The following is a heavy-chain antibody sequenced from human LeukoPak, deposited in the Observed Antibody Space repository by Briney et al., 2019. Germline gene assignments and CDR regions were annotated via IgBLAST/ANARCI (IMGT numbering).Heavy chain of an antibody. V-gene: IGHV3-33*01. CDR2: IWYDGSNK. CDR3: ARESSSWYLYYYYYYMDV. CDR1: GFTFSSYG. Sequence: GGSLRLSCAASGFTFSSYGMHWVRQAPGKGLEWVAVIWYDGSNKYYADSVKGRFTISRDNSKNTLYLQMNSLRAEDTAVYYCARESSSWYLYYYYYYMDVWGKGTTVTVSS. J-gene: IGHJ6*03. D-gene: IGHD6-13*01.